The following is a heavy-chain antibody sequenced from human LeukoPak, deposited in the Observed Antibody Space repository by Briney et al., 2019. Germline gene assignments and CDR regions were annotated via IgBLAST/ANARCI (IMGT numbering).Heavy chain of an antibody. CDR2: IYYSGST. V-gene: IGHV4-39*01. Sequence: PSETLSLTCTVSGGSISTSTYYWGWIRQPPGKGLEWIGSIYYSGSTYYNPCLKSRVTISVDTSKNQFPLRLSSVTAADTAMYYCARQQSDWASGPGMDVWGQGTTVTVFS. J-gene: IGHJ6*02. D-gene: IGHD3/OR15-3a*01. CDR3: ARQQSDWASGPGMDV. CDR1: GGSISTSTYY.